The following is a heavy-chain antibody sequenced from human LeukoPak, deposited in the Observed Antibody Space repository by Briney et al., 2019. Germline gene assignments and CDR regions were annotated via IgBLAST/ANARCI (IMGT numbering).Heavy chain of an antibody. CDR2: IWYDGSNK. CDR3: ARGPLPYYYDSSGYSKGTVDI. V-gene: IGHV3-33*01. D-gene: IGHD3-22*01. Sequence: GGSLRLSCAASGFTFSSYGMHWVRQAPGKGLEWVAVIWYDGSNKYYADSVKGRFTISRDNSKNTLYLQMNSLRAEDTAVYYCARGPLPYYYDSSGYSKGTVDIRGQGTMVTVSS. CDR1: GFTFSSYG. J-gene: IGHJ3*02.